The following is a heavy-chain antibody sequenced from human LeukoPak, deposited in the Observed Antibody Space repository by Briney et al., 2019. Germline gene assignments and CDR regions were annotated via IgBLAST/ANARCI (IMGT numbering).Heavy chain of an antibody. CDR3: AKDSYYDYVWGSYRYTNQFDY. Sequence: GGTLRLSCAASGFTFSNYGMSWVRQAPGKGLEWVSGMSGSGGSTYYADSVKGRFTISRDNSKNTLYLQMNSLRAEDTAVYYCAKDSYYDYVWGSYRYTNQFDYWGQGTLVTVSS. CDR1: GFTFSNYG. CDR2: MSGSGGST. D-gene: IGHD3-16*02. V-gene: IGHV3-23*01. J-gene: IGHJ4*02.